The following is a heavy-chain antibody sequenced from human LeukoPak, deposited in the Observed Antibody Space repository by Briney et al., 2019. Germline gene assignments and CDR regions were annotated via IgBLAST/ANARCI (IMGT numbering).Heavy chain of an antibody. V-gene: IGHV3-11*01. CDR3: ARDRLGDYDHSGYYDK. J-gene: IGHJ4*02. Sequence: GGSLSLSCAASGFTFSDYYMSWIRHPPGKGLEWVSYICDSGRTIYYADSVKGRFTISRDNAKNSVYLQMNTLRAEDTAVYYCARDRLGDYDHSGYYDKWGQGTLVTVSS. CDR2: ICDSGRTI. D-gene: IGHD3-22*01. CDR1: GFTFSDYY.